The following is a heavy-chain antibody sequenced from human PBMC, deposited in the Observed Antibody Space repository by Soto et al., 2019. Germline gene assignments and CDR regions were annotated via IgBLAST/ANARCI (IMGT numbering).Heavy chain of an antibody. Sequence: SETLSLTCTVSGGSISSGGYYWSWIRQHPGKGLEWIGYIYYSGSTYYNPSLKSRVTISVDTSKNQFSLKLSSVTAADTAVYYCARGSADYGSGSYYYYYYGMDVWGQGTTVTVSS. CDR3: ARGSADYGSGSYYYYYYGMDV. CDR2: IYYSGST. D-gene: IGHD3-10*01. J-gene: IGHJ6*02. CDR1: GGSISSGGYY. V-gene: IGHV4-31*03.